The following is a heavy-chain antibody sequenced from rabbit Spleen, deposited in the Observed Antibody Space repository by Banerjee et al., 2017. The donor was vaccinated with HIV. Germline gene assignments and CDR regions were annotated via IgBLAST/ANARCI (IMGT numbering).Heavy chain of an antibody. J-gene: IGHJ6*01. V-gene: IGHV1S45*01. CDR3: ARDTGSSFSTYGMDL. Sequence: ELVESGGGLVQPGESLKLSCKVSGIDFSNYGISWVRQAPGKGPEWIACIDTGSRDFTYYASWAKGRFTISKTSSTTVTLQMTSLTVADTATYFCARDTGSSFSTYGMDLWGPGTLVTVS. CDR1: GIDFSNYG. CDR2: IDTGSRDFT. D-gene: IGHD8-1*01.